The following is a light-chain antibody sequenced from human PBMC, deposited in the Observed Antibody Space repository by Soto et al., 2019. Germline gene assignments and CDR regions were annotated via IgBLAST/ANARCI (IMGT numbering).Light chain of an antibody. J-gene: IGKJ1*01. CDR1: QSVTSDY. CDR3: QQYGISRT. CDR2: AAS. Sequence: EIVLTQSPGTLSLSPGERATLSCRASQSVTSDYLAWYQQRPGQAPRLLIFAASTRATGIPDRFSGGGSETEFTLTISRLEHEDSAVYYCQQYGISRTFGQGTNVDIK. V-gene: IGKV3-20*01.